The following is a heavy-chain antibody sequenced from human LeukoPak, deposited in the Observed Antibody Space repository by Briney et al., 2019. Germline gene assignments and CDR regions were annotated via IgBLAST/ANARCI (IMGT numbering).Heavy chain of an antibody. J-gene: IGHJ4*02. D-gene: IGHD1-26*01. V-gene: IGHV3-11*04. Sequence: GGSLRLSCAASGFTFSDYYMSWIRQAPGKGLEWVSYISSSGSTIYYADSVKGRFTISRDNAKNSLYLQMNSLRAEDTAVYYCAKDWGVLGATFADFDYWGQGTLVTVSS. CDR2: ISSSGSTI. CDR1: GFTFSDYY. CDR3: AKDWGVLGATFADFDY.